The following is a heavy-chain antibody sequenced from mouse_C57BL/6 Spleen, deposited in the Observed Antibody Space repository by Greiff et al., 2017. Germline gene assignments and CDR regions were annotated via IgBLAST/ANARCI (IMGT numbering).Heavy chain of an antibody. CDR1: GYTFTDYE. D-gene: IGHD3-2*02. V-gene: IGHV1-15*01. CDR3: TREGSSGYVAAY. J-gene: IGHJ3*01. Sequence: QVQLQQSGAELVRPGASVTLSCKASGYTFTDYEMHWVKQTPVHGLEWIGAIDPETGGTAYNQKFKGKAILTADKSSSTAYMELRSLTSEDSAVYYCTREGSSGYVAAYWGQGTLVTVSA. CDR2: IDPETGGT.